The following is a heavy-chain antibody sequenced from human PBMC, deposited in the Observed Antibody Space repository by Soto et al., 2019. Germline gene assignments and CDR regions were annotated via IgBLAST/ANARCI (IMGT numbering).Heavy chain of an antibody. J-gene: IGHJ5*02. CDR3: ARGWITMVRGVIKLNWFDP. Sequence: GSLRLSCAASGFTFSSYAVTWVRQAPGKGLEWVANIKQNGSEKYYVDSVMGRFTISRDNAKNSLYLQMNSLRAEDTAVYYCARGWITMVRGVIKLNWFDPWGQGTLVTVPQ. V-gene: IGHV3-7*04. CDR2: IKQNGSEK. D-gene: IGHD3-10*01. CDR1: GFTFSSYA.